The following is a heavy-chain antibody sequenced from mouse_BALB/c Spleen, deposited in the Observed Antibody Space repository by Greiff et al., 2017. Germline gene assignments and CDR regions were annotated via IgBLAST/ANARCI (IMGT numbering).Heavy chain of an antibody. J-gene: IGHJ4*01. Sequence: VQLQQSGPGLVAPSQSLSITCTVSGFSLTSYGVHWVRQPPGKGLEWLGVIWAGGSTNYNSALMSRLSISKDNSKSQVFLKMNSLQTDDTAMYYCAEGYYYGSSYAMDYWGQGTSVTVSS. CDR3: AEGYYYGSSYAMDY. CDR2: IWAGGST. D-gene: IGHD1-1*01. V-gene: IGHV2-9*02. CDR1: GFSLTSYG.